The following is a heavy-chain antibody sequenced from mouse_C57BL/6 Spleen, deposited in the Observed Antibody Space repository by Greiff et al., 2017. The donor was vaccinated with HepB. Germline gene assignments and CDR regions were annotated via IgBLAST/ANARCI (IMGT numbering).Heavy chain of an antibody. J-gene: IGHJ4*01. D-gene: IGHD1-1*01. V-gene: IGHV1-55*01. CDR2: IYPGSGST. Sequence: VQLQESGAELVKPGASVKMSCKASGYTFTSYWITWVKQRPGQGLEWIGDIYPGSGSTNYNEKFKSKATLTVDTSSSTAYMQLSSLTSEDSAVYYCARGVVTTVVSPYAMDYWGQGTSVTVFS. CDR1: GYTFTSYW. CDR3: ARGVVTTVVSPYAMDY.